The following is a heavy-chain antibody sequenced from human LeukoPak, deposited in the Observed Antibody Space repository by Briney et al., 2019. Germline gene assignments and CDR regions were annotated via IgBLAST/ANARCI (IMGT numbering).Heavy chain of an antibody. Sequence: GESLKISCKGSGYSLTSYWIGWVRQMPGKGLEWMGIIYPGDSDTRYSPSFQGQVTISADKSISTAYLQWSSLKASDTAMYYCASEGRGYSYSYAFDIWGQGTMVTVSS. CDR3: ASEGRGYSYSYAFDI. D-gene: IGHD5-18*01. J-gene: IGHJ3*02. V-gene: IGHV5-51*01. CDR2: IYPGDSDT. CDR1: GYSLTSYW.